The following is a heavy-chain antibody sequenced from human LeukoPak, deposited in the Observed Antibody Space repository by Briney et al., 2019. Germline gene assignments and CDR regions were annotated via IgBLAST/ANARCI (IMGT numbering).Heavy chain of an antibody. CDR1: GYSISSGYY. CDR3: ALVGSVVVPAADFDY. V-gene: IGHV4-38-2*02. J-gene: IGHJ4*02. D-gene: IGHD2-2*01. Sequence: SETLSLTCTVSGYSISSGYYWGWIRQPPGKGLEWIGRIYHSGSTYYNPSLKSRVNIPVDTPKNQFSLKLSSLTAADTAVYYCALVGSVVVPAADFDYWGQGTLVTVSS. CDR2: IYHSGST.